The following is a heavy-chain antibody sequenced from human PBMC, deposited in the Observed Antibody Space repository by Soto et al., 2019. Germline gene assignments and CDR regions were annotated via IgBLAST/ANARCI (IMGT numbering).Heavy chain of an antibody. CDR3: ARLQLVQKVIDY. CDR2: IFYSGGT. CDR1: GDSISTYY. Sequence: SETLSLTCSVSGDSISTYYWSWIRQPPGKGLQWIGYIFYSGGTAYNPSLKSRVTISLDMSKKQISLKLSSVTTADTATYFCARLQLVQKVIDYWGQGTLVTVSS. V-gene: IGHV4-59*01. J-gene: IGHJ4*02. D-gene: IGHD1-1*01.